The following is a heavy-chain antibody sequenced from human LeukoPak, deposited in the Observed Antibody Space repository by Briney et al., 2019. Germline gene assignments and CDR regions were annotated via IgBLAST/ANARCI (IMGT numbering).Heavy chain of an antibody. V-gene: IGHV1-69*01. Sequence: ASLNASSTASGGTFSSYAISWVRQAPGQALESIGRIIPIFGTANYAQKFQGRVTITADESTSTAYMELSSLRSEDTAVYYCASSYDSSGYDSYYYYYYGMDVWGQGTTVTVSS. CDR1: GGTFSSYA. CDR2: IIPIFGTA. D-gene: IGHD3-22*01. CDR3: ASSYDSSGYDSYYYYYYGMDV. J-gene: IGHJ6*02.